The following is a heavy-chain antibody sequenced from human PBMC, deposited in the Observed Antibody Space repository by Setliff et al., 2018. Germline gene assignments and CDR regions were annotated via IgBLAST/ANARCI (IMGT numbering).Heavy chain of an antibody. CDR2: ILFSGDT. CDR1: GYSISSGFS. V-gene: IGHV4-38-2*02. CDR3: ARERYFDWFFED. D-gene: IGHD3-9*01. Sequence: SETLSLTCAVSGYSISSGFSWVWIRQSPGKGLEWIGRILFSGDTYYNPSLNSRVTISADTSKNQFSLNLSSVTAADTAVYYCARERYFDWFFEDWGHGTLVTVSS. J-gene: IGHJ4*01.